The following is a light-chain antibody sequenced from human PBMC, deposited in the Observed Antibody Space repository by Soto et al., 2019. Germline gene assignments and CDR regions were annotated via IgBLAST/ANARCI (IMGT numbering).Light chain of an antibody. CDR3: QQANTFPLT. CDR1: QSIGTF. Sequence: DFEMTQSPSSLSAFVGDRVTMTCRASQSIGTFLSWYQQKSGRAPKLLIYAASSLQIGVPSRFSGSGSGTHFTLTISSLQSEDFATYYCQQANTFPLTFGQGTKVDNK. CDR2: AAS. J-gene: IGKJ1*01. V-gene: IGKV1-12*01.